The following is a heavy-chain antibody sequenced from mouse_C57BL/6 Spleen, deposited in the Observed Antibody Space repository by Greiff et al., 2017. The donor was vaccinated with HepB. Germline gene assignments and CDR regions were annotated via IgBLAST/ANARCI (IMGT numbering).Heavy chain of an antibody. CDR3: ARHGSRYDWFAY. CDR1: GYTFTDYY. Sequence: VQLQQSGPELVKPGASVKISCKASGYTFTDYYMNWVKQSHGKSLEWIGDINPNNGGTSYNQKFKGKATLTVDKSSSTAYMELRSLTSEDSAVYYCARHGSRYDWFAYWGQGTLVTVSA. J-gene: IGHJ3*01. V-gene: IGHV1-26*01. CDR2: INPNNGGT. D-gene: IGHD1-1*01.